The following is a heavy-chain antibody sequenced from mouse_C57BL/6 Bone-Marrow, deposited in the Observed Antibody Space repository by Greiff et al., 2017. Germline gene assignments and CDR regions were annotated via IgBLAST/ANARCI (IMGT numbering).Heavy chain of an antibody. D-gene: IGHD3-1*01. CDR1: GYAFTNYL. CDR3: ARSGHSDY. J-gene: IGHJ2*01. V-gene: IGHV1-54*01. CDR2: INPGRGGT. Sequence: QVQLKQSGAELVRPGTSVKVSCKASGYAFTNYLIEWVKQRPGQGLEWIGVINPGRGGTNYNEKFKGKATLTADKSSSTAYMQLSSLTSEDAAVYFCARSGHSDYWCQGTTLTVSS.